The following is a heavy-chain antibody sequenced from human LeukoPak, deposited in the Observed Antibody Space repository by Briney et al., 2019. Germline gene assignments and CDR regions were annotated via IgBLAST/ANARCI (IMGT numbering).Heavy chain of an antibody. J-gene: IGHJ4*02. D-gene: IGHD1-26*01. CDR3: AKEYSGSFEY. Sequence: GGSLRLSCAASGFTFSDYGMHWVRQAPGKGLEWVTFIRYDGSNKYYADSVKGRLTISRDNSKNTLYLQMNSLRPEDTAVYHCAKEYSGSFEYWGQGTLVTVSS. V-gene: IGHV3-30*02. CDR1: GFTFSDYG. CDR2: IRYDGSNK.